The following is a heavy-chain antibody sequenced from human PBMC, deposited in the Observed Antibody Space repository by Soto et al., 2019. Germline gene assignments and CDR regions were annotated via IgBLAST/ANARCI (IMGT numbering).Heavy chain of an antibody. Sequence: QVQLVQSGAEVKKPGASVKVSCKASGYTFTGYYMHWVRQAPGQGLEWMGWINPNSGGTNYAQKFQGWVTMTRDTSISTAYMELSRLRSDDTAVYYCARGGSLIFGVGPLYYYYMDVWGKGTTVTVSS. D-gene: IGHD3-3*01. V-gene: IGHV1-2*04. CDR2: INPNSGGT. CDR3: ARGGSLIFGVGPLYYYYMDV. CDR1: GYTFTGYY. J-gene: IGHJ6*03.